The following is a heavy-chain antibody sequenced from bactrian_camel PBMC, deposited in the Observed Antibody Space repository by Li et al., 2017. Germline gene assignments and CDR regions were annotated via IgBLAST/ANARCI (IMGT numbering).Heavy chain of an antibody. CDR3: AASRMGRRGQYCSGGYCYDCDAFGN. V-gene: IGHV3S57*01. CDR2: FDRGSKP. J-gene: IGHJ4*01. D-gene: IGHD2*01. Sequence: HVQLVESGGGSVQAGGSLRLSCSRHYSGYSMAWFRQAPGKEREGVAAFDRGSKPYYANSVRGRFTISQDSEPRLYLQVNGLKPEDTAKYYCAASRMGRRGQYCSGGYCYDCDAFGNWGQGTQVTVS. CDR1: RHYSGYS.